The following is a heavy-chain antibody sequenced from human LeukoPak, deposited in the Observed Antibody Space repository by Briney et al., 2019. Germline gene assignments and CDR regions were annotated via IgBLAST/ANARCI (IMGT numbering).Heavy chain of an antibody. CDR3: AATRGYSRFDP. D-gene: IGHD5-18*01. Sequence: SETLSLTCTVSGGSFSSSSYYWGWIRQPPGKGLEWIGSIYYSGSTYYNPSLKSRVTISVDTSKNQFSLKLSSVTAADTAVYYCAATRGYSRFDPWGQGTLVTVSS. CDR2: IYYSGST. J-gene: IGHJ5*02. V-gene: IGHV4-39*01. CDR1: GGSFSSSSYY.